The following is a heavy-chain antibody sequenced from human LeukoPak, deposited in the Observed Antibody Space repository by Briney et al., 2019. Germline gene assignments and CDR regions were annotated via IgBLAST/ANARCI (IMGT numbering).Heavy chain of an antibody. CDR3: TGPGHPRDVSDI. V-gene: IGHV3-48*04. CDR2: ISSGSSAI. J-gene: IGHJ3*02. D-gene: IGHD6-19*01. CDR1: GFTFSSQS. Sequence: GGSLRLSCAGSGFTFSSQSMNWVRQVPGKGLEWISYISSGSSAIYYADSVKGRFTISRDNAKTSLYLQMSSLRAEDAAIYYSTGPGHPRDVSDIWGQGTTVIVSS.